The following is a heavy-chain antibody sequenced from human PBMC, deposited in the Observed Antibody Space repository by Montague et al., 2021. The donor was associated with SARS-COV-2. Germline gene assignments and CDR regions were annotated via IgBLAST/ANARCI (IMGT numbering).Heavy chain of an antibody. CDR2: ISDSGST. CDR1: GGPLNNYF. Sequence: SETLSLTCTVSGGPLNNYFWSWIRQPPGKGLGWVGYISDSGSTKYSPSLQSRVTISVDTARNQFSLKLLSVTAADTAFYYCARVDSSGPGEYWGQGILVNVSS. J-gene: IGHJ4*02. V-gene: IGHV4-59*08. CDR3: ARVDSSGPGEY. D-gene: IGHD3-22*01.